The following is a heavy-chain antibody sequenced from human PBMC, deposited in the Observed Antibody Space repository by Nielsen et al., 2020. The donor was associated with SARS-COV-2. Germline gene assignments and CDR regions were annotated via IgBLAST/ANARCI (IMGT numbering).Heavy chain of an antibody. J-gene: IGHJ3*02. V-gene: IGHV1-69*05. CDR1: GGTFSSYA. D-gene: IGHD6-13*01. CDR3: ARTGYSSYPDAFDI. CDR2: IIPIFGTA. Sequence: SVKVSCKASGGTFSSYAISWVRQAPGQGLEWMGGIIPIFGTANYAQKLQGRVTMTTDTSTSTAYMELRSLRSDDTAVYYCARTGYSSYPDAFDIWGQGTMVTVSS.